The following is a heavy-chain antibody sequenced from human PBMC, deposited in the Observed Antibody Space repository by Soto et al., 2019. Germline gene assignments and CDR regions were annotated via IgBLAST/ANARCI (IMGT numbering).Heavy chain of an antibody. V-gene: IGHV3-33*01. D-gene: IGHD3-16*02. CDR3: ARGESYEYFQH. J-gene: IGHJ1*01. CDR1: GFTFSSYG. Sequence: QVQLVESGGGVVQPGRSLRLSCAASGFTFSSYGMHWVRQAPGKGLEWVAVIWYDGGNKYYADSVKGRFTISRDNSKNTLYLQMNSLRAEDTAVYYCARGESYEYFQHWGQGTLVTVSS. CDR2: IWYDGGNK.